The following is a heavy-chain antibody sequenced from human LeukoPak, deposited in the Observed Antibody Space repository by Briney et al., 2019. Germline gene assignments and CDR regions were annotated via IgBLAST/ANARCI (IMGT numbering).Heavy chain of an antibody. CDR2: INPNNGGT. Sequence: GASVKVSCKASGYTFTGHYIHWVRQAPGQGLEWMGRINPNNGGTDYAQKLQGRVTMTTDTSTSTAYMELRSLRSDDTAVYYCARRSNYDFWSGYYPDYWGQGTLVTVSS. V-gene: IGHV1-2*06. D-gene: IGHD3-3*01. CDR1: GYTFTGHY. CDR3: ARRSNYDFWSGYYPDY. J-gene: IGHJ4*02.